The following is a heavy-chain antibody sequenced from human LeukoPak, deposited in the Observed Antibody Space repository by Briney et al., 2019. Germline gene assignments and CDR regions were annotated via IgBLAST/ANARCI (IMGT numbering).Heavy chain of an antibody. CDR3: ARVEEYYYGSGSYFLYSYYYYYMDV. J-gene: IGHJ6*03. Sequence: KASETLSLTCTVSGYSISSGYYWGWIRQPPGKGLEWIGSIYHSGSTYYNPSLKSRVTISVDTSKNQFSLKLSSVTAADTAVYYCARVEEYYYGSGSYFLYSYYYYYMDVWGKGTTVTISS. CDR1: GYSISSGYY. D-gene: IGHD3-10*01. V-gene: IGHV4-38-2*02. CDR2: IYHSGST.